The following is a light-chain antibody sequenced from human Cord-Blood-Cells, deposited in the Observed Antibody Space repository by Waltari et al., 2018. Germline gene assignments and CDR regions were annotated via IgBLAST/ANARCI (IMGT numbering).Light chain of an antibody. Sequence: QSAPPQPASVSGSPGQSITISCTGTSSDVGSYNLVSWYQQHPGKAPKLMIYEGSKRPSGVSNRFSGSKSGNTASLTISGLQAEDEADYYCCSYAGSSTWVFGGGTKLTVL. V-gene: IGLV2-23*01. CDR3: CSYAGSSTWV. J-gene: IGLJ3*02. CDR2: EGS. CDR1: SSDVGSYNL.